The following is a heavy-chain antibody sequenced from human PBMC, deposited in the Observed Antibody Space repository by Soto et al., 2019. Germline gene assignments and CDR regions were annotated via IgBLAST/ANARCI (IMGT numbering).Heavy chain of an antibody. CDR1: GYTFTSYE. CDR3: ARDRRDGYNTFDY. D-gene: IGHD5-12*01. Sequence: ASVKVSCKASGYTFTSYEMYWVRQAPGQGLEWMGIISPSGGSTTYAQKFQGRVTMTMDTSTSTVYMELSSLRSEDTAVYYCARDRRDGYNTFDYWGQGTLVTVSS. CDR2: ISPSGGST. V-gene: IGHV1-46*01. J-gene: IGHJ4*02.